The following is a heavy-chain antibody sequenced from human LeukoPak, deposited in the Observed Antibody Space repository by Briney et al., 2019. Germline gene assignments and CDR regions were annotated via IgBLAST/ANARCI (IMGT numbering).Heavy chain of an antibody. J-gene: IGHJ5*02. Sequence: GASVKVSCKASGGTFSSYAISWVRQAPGQGPEWMGGIIPIFGTANYAQKFQGRVTITADKSTSTAYMELSSLRSEDTAVYYCARRYYDILTGWGWFDPRGQGTLVTVSS. CDR1: GGTFSSYA. CDR3: ARRYYDILTGWGWFDP. CDR2: IIPIFGTA. V-gene: IGHV1-69*06. D-gene: IGHD3-9*01.